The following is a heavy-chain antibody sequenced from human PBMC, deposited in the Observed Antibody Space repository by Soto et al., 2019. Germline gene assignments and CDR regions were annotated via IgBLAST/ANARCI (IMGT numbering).Heavy chain of an antibody. D-gene: IGHD3-10*01. V-gene: IGHV3-23*01. Sequence: GSLRLSCAASGFTFSRYAMSWVRQAPGKGLEWVSSMSGSGGSTDYADSVKGRFTISRDNSKNTLYLQMNSLRAEDTAVYHCAKDSDYYGSGSYTDYWGQGTLVTVSS. CDR1: GFTFSRYA. CDR3: AKDSDYYGSGSYTDY. CDR2: MSGSGGST. J-gene: IGHJ4*02.